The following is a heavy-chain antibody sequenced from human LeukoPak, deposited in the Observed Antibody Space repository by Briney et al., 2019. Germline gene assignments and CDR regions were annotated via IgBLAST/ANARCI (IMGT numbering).Heavy chain of an antibody. Sequence: GGSLRLSCAASGFTFSAYAMHWVRQAPGKGLEWVAVMSDDGTNKYYTDSVKGRFTISRDNSKDTLYLQMNSLRAEDTAVYYCASGFGATRNAFDIWGQGTMVTVSS. CDR1: GFTFSAYA. J-gene: IGHJ3*02. CDR3: ASGFGATRNAFDI. CDR2: MSDDGTNK. D-gene: IGHD1-26*01. V-gene: IGHV3-30-3*01.